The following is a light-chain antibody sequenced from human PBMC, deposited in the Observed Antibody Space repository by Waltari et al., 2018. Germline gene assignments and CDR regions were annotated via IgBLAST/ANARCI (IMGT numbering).Light chain of an antibody. V-gene: IGKV2-28*01. CDR3: MQALQSPFT. Sequence: VLTQSPLSLSVTPGESASISCRSSQRLRHSNGSNYLDWYVQKPGQSPQLLIYLGSSRASGVPDRFSCFGSGTDFTLTISRVEAEDVGIYYCMQALQSPFTFGPGTKVEIK. CDR2: LGS. J-gene: IGKJ3*01. CDR1: QRLRHSNGSNY.